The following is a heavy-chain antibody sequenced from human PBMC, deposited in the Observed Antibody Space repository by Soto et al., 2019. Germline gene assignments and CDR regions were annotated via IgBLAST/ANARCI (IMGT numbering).Heavy chain of an antibody. D-gene: IGHD6-19*01. CDR2: INPNSGGT. V-gene: IGHV1-2*02. CDR1: GYTFTDYY. Sequence: GSVKVSCKASGYTFTDYYMHCVLQSPLQGLEWMGWINPNSGGTNYAQKFQGRVTMTRDTSISTAYMELNRLRSDDTAVYYCARDQSPSSGWPGMDVWGQGTTVTVSS. J-gene: IGHJ6*02. CDR3: ARDQSPSSGWPGMDV.